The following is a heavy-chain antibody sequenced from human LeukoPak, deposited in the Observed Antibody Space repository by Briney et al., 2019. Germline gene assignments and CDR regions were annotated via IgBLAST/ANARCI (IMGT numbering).Heavy chain of an antibody. J-gene: IGHJ6*02. D-gene: IGHD1-20*01. CDR3: AGRGNWNYGMDV. Sequence: SETLSLTCTVSGGSISSGGYYWSWIRQHPGKGLEWIGYIYYSGSTYYNPSLKSRVTISVDTSKNQFSLKLSSVTAADTAVYYCAGRGNWNYGMDVWGQGTTVTVSS. V-gene: IGHV4-31*03. CDR1: GGSISSGGYY. CDR2: IYYSGST.